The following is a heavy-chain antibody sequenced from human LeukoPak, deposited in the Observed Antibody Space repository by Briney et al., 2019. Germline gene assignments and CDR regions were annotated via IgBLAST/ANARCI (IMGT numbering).Heavy chain of an antibody. V-gene: IGHV3-30*04. CDR1: GFTFSSYV. J-gene: IGHJ3*02. Sequence: GGSLRLSCAVSGFTFSSYVMHWVRQAPGKGLEWVAIISYDGSNEYYADSVKGRFTISRDNSKNTLFLQMNSLRAADTAVYYCAKRDRTVTHAFGIWGQGTMVTVSS. CDR2: ISYDGSNE. CDR3: AKRDRTVTHAFGI. D-gene: IGHD4-17*01.